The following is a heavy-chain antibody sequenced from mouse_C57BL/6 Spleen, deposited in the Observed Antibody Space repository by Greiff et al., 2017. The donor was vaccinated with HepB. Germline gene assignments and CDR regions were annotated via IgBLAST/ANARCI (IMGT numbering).Heavy chain of an antibody. CDR1: GFTFSDYG. V-gene: IGHV5-17*01. D-gene: IGHD1-1*01. J-gene: IGHJ2*01. CDR2: ISSGSSTI. Sequence: EVQRVESGGGLVKPGGSLKLSCAASGFTFSDYGMHWVRQAPEKGLEWVAYISSGSSTIYYADTVKGRFTISRDNAKNTLFLQMTSLRSEDTAMYYCARMGYYYGSYYFDYWGQGTTLTVSS. CDR3: ARMGYYYGSYYFDY.